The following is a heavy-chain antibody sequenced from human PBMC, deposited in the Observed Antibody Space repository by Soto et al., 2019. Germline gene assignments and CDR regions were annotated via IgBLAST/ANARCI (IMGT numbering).Heavy chain of an antibody. J-gene: IGHJ5*02. CDR3: AREWDFYASRTYSNWFDP. V-gene: IGHV1-18*01. Sequence: ASVKVSCKASGYTFTSYGITWVRQAPGQGLEWLGWVSPYNGNTNYAQKLQGRVTMTTDTSTSTAYMELRSLRYDDTAVYYCAREWDFYASRTYSNWFDPWGQGTLVTVSS. CDR1: GYTFTSYG. CDR2: VSPYNGNT. D-gene: IGHD3-10*01.